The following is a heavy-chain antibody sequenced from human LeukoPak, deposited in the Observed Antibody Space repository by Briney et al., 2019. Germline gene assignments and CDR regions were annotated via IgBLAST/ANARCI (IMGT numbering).Heavy chain of an antibody. Sequence: SGGSLRLSCAASGFTFSSYGMHWVRQAPGKGLEWVAVISYDGSNKYYADSVKGRFTISRDNSKNTLYLQMNSLRAEDTAVYYCAKSVTTVTTSDYWGQGTLVTDSS. V-gene: IGHV3-30*18. CDR2: ISYDGSNK. CDR3: AKSVTTVTTSDY. D-gene: IGHD4-17*01. J-gene: IGHJ4*02. CDR1: GFTFSSYG.